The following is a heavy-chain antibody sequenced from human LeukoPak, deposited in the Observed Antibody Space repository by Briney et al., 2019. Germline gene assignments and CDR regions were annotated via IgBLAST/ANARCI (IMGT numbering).Heavy chain of an antibody. Sequence: SETLSLTCTVSGGSISSYYWSWIRQPPGKGLERIGYIYYSGSTNYNPSLKSRVTISVDTSKNQFSLKLSSVTAADTAVYYCARQSPYCSSTSCHGYYFDYWGQGTLVTVSS. J-gene: IGHJ4*02. CDR3: ARQSPYCSSTSCHGYYFDY. CDR2: IYYSGST. V-gene: IGHV4-59*08. CDR1: GGSISSYY. D-gene: IGHD2-2*01.